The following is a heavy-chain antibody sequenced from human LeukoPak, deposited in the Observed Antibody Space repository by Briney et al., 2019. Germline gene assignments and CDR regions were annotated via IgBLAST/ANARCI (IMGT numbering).Heavy chain of an antibody. V-gene: IGHV3-23*01. D-gene: IGHD1-1*01. CDR1: GFTFSSYA. J-gene: IGHJ5*02. CDR3: ARDLPGTIGTTARFDP. Sequence: PGGSLRLSCAASGFTFSSYAMSWVRQAPGKGLEWVSAISGSGGSTYYADSVKGRFTISRDSSKNTLFLQMKSLRAEDTAMYYCARDLPGTIGTTARFDPWGQGTLVTVSS. CDR2: ISGSGGST.